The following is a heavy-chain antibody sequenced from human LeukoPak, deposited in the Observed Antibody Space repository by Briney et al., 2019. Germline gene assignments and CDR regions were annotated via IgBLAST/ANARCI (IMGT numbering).Heavy chain of an antibody. CDR3: ASSVLSFGDY. CDR1: GFTVSSSY. Sequence: TGGSLRLSCTASGFTVSSSYMSWVRQAPGKGLEWVALISYDGSNKYYADSVEGRFTISRDNSKNTLYLQINSLRAEDTAVYYCASSVLSFGDYWGQGILVTVSS. V-gene: IGHV3-30*03. J-gene: IGHJ4*02. D-gene: IGHD3-10*01. CDR2: ISYDGSNK.